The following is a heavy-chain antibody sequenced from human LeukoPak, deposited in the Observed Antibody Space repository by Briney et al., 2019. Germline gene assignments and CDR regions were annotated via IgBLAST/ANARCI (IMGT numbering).Heavy chain of an antibody. D-gene: IGHD4-11*01. CDR1: GFTFSHYG. J-gene: IGHJ1*01. CDR2: IWADGSDK. Sequence: GGSLRLSCAASGFTFSHYGMHWVRQTPGAGLEWVAVIWADGSDKYYAKSVKGRFTISRDNSKNSLFLQMNSLRAEDTAVYYCAKDAQRGFDYSNSLQNWGQGILVTVSS. CDR3: AKDAQRGFDYSNSLQN. V-gene: IGHV3-33*06.